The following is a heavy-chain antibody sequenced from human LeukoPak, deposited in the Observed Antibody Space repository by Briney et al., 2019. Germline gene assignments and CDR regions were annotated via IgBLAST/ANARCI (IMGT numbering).Heavy chain of an antibody. CDR1: GASMSSSY. J-gene: IGHJ5*02. D-gene: IGHD3-10*01. V-gene: IGHV4-59*08. CDR3: ASQRGWFGGWFDP. CDR2: IYSSGST. Sequence: SETLSLTCTVSGASMSSSYWSWIRQPPGKGLEWIGYIYSSGSTTYNPSLKSRVTISVDTSKNQFSLRLTSVTAADTAVYCCASQRGWFGGWFDPWGQGTLATVSS.